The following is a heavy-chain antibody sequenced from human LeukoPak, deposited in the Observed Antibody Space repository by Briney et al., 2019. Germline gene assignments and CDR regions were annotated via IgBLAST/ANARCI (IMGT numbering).Heavy chain of an antibody. D-gene: IGHD3-22*01. CDR2: IYPGDSDT. CDR1: GYRFTSYW. V-gene: IGHV5-51*01. CDR3: ARQTNYYDSSGYLPGPY. J-gene: IGHJ4*02. Sequence: GESLKISCMGSGYRFTSYWIGWVRQMPGKGLEWRGIIYPGDSDTRYSPSFQGQVTISADKSISTAYLQWSSLKASDTAMYYCARQTNYYDSSGYLPGPYWGQGTVVTVSS.